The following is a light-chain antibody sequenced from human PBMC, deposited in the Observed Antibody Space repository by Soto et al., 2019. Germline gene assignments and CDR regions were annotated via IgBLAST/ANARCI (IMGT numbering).Light chain of an antibody. J-gene: IGKJ5*01. Sequence: DIQMTQSPSSLSASLGDRATITWRASQSIGGYLTWYQQLPGKAPKLLIFAASGLQSGVPSRFSGSGSGTDFTLTISSLQPEDFATYYCQQSYSSPITFGQGTRLEIK. CDR3: QQSYSSPIT. V-gene: IGKV1-39*01. CDR1: QSIGGY. CDR2: AAS.